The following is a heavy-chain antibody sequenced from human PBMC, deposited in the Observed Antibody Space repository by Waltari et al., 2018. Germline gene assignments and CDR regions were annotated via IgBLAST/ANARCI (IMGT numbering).Heavy chain of an antibody. D-gene: IGHD5-12*01. CDR1: GFTFDDYA. Sequence: EVQLVESGGGLVQPGRSLRLSCAGSGFTFDDYALHWVRQAPGKGLEWVSGINWNSERIAYADSVKGRFTISRDNARKSLYLHMNTLRAEDTALYYCVKGRYSTARYLHFHYWAQGT. V-gene: IGHV3-9*01. CDR3: VKGRYSTARYLHFHY. J-gene: IGHJ4*02. CDR2: INWNSERI.